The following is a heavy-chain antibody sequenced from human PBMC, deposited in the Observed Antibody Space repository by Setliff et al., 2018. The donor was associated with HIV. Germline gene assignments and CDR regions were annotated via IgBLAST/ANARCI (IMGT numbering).Heavy chain of an antibody. CDR1: GGTFCKVS. CDR2: IIPVVGPP. CDR3: ARDPTGGAARFDY. V-gene: IGHV1-69*13. D-gene: IGHD6-6*01. J-gene: IGHJ4*02. Sequence: SVKVSCKTSGGTFCKVSITWVRQAHGQGLEWMGGIIPVVGPPNYAQRFQRRLTITADESTNTAYMELSSLKSEDTAVYYCARDPTGGAARFDYWGQGTLVTSPQ.